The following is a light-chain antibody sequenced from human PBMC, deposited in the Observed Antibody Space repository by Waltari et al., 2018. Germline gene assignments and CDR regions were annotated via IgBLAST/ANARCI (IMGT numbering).Light chain of an antibody. CDR1: QSISNF. Sequence: DIQMTQSPSSLSASVGARVTITFRTSQSISNFLNWYQKKSGKAPKLLIYAASSLQIGVSSTFSGCGSGTEFTLTINTLQPEDFSTYYCQQSLNTPLMFGQWSRLDIK. J-gene: IGKJ5*01. V-gene: IGKV1-39*01. CDR3: QQSLNTPLM. CDR2: AAS.